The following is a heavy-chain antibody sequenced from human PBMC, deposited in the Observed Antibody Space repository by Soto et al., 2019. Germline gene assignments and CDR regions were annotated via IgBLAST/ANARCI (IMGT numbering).Heavy chain of an antibody. V-gene: IGHV3-30*18. CDR1: GFSFSGYG. Sequence: HPGGSLRLSCAASGFSFSGYGMHWVRQAPGKGLEWVTLISYDGDSKLYADSVKGRFTISRDNSKNMLYLQMSSLRTDDSAVYYCAKGLDIVLVPEGIKPYYYYGVDVWGQGTTVTVSS. J-gene: IGHJ6*02. CDR3: AKGLDIVLVPEGIKPYYYYGVDV. CDR2: ISYDGDSK. D-gene: IGHD2-2*03.